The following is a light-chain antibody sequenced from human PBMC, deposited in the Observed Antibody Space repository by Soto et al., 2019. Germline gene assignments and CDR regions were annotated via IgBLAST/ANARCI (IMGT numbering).Light chain of an antibody. Sequence: EIVLTQSPGTLSLSPGERATLSCRASQSVYSSSLAWYQQKPGQAPRLLIYGVSIRATGIPDRFSGSGSGTDFTLTISRLEPDDFAVYYCQQYASSPSTFGQGTKVEIK. CDR3: QQYASSPST. CDR2: GVS. J-gene: IGKJ2*01. CDR1: QSVYSSS. V-gene: IGKV3-20*01.